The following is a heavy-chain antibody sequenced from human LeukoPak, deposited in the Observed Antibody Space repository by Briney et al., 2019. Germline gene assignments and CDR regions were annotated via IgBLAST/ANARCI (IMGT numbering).Heavy chain of an antibody. CDR2: INHSGST. CDR1: GGSFSGYY. Sequence: SETLSLACAVYGGSFSGYYWSWIRQPPGKGLEWIGEINHSGSTNYNPSLKSRVTISVDTSKNQFSLKLSSVTAADTAVYYCARGAPSGTPWFYWGQGTLVTVSS. CDR3: ARGAPSGTPWFY. D-gene: IGHD2-2*01. J-gene: IGHJ4*02. V-gene: IGHV4-34*01.